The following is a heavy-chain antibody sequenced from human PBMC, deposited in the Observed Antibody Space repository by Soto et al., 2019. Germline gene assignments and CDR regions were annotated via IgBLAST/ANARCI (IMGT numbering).Heavy chain of an antibody. CDR2: IDPSDSYT. J-gene: IGHJ4*02. Sequence: GESLKISCKGSGYSFTSYWISWVRQMPGKGLEWMGRIDPSDSYTNYSPSFQGHVTISADESISTAYLQWSSLKASDTAMYYCAIQWFGELSPFDYWGQGTLVTVSS. D-gene: IGHD3-10*01. CDR3: AIQWFGELSPFDY. CDR1: GYSFTSYW. V-gene: IGHV5-10-1*01.